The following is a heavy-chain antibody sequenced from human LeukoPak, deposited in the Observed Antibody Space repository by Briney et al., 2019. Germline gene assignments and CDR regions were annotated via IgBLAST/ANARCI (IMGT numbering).Heavy chain of an antibody. V-gene: IGHV3-7*01. Sequence: PGGSLRLSCAASGFTFSNYWMSWVRQALGKGLEWVANIKQDGSEKYCVDSVKGRFTISRDNAKNSLYLQMNSLRAEDTAVYYCARDFYRGSLGEALDIWGQGTMVTVSS. CDR3: ARDFYRGSLGEALDI. CDR1: GFTFSNYW. J-gene: IGHJ3*02. CDR2: IKQDGSEK. D-gene: IGHD1-26*01.